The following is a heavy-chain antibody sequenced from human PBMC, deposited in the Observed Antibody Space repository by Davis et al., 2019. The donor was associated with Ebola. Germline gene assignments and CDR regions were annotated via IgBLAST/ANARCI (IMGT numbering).Heavy chain of an antibody. V-gene: IGHV4-59*01. J-gene: IGHJ4*02. Sequence: SETLSLTCTVSGGSISSYYWSWIRQPPGKGLEWIGYIYYSGSTNYNPSLKSRVTISVDTSKNQFSLKLSSVTAADTAVYYCASSDTAMVYYFDYWGRGTLVTVSS. CDR1: GGSISSYY. CDR2: IYYSGST. CDR3: ASSDTAMVYYFDY. D-gene: IGHD5-18*01.